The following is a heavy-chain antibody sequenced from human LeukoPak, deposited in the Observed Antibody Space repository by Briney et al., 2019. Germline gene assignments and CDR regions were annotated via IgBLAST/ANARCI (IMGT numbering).Heavy chain of an antibody. J-gene: IGHJ4*02. CDR2: INPNSGGT. CDR3: ASRRYCSGGSCYSNFDY. V-gene: IGHV1-2*02. CDR1: GYTFTGYY. Sequence: GASVKVSCKASGYTFTGYYMHWVRQAPGQGLEWMGWINPNSGGTNYAQKFQGRVTMTRDTSISTAYMELSRLRSDDTAVYYCASRRYCSGGSCYSNFDYWGQGTLVTVSS. D-gene: IGHD2-15*01.